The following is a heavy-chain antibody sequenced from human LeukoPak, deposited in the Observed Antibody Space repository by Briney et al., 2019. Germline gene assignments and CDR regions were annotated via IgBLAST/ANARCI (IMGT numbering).Heavy chain of an antibody. CDR1: GGSISSSSYY. CDR3: ARDLPWDRFPGHYYGSGYGMDV. D-gene: IGHD3-10*01. V-gene: IGHV4-39*07. Sequence: SETLSLTCTVSGGSISSSSYYWGWIRQPPGKGLEWIGSIYYSGSTYYNPSLKSRVTISVDTSKNQFSLKLSSVTAADTAVYYCARDLPWDRFPGHYYGSGYGMDVWGQGTTVTVSS. J-gene: IGHJ6*02. CDR2: IYYSGST.